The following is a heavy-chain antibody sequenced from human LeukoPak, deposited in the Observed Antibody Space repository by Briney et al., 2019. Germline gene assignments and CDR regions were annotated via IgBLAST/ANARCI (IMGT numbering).Heavy chain of an antibody. J-gene: IGHJ4*02. V-gene: IGHV3-53*01. CDR3: ARGDFDY. Sequence: GGSLRLSCAASGFTVSSNYMSWVRRAPGKGLEWVSVIYTGGSTFYTDSVKGRFTISRDNSKNTLYLQMNSLRAEDTAVYYCARGDFDYWGQGTLVTASS. CDR1: GFTVSSNY. CDR2: IYTGGST.